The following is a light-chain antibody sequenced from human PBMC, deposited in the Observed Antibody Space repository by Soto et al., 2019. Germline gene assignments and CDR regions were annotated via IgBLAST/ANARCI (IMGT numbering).Light chain of an antibody. V-gene: IGKV3-20*01. Sequence: EIVLTQSPGTLSLSPGERATLSCRASQSIRSNYLAWYQQKPGQAPRFLIYGAFSRATCIPDRFSGSVSGTDFTLTISRLEPEDFAVYYCQQYGSSPVTFGQGTKVEIK. J-gene: IGKJ1*01. CDR3: QQYGSSPVT. CDR1: QSIRSNY. CDR2: GAF.